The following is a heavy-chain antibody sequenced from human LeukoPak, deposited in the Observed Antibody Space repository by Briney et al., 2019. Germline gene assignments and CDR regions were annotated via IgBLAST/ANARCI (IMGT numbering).Heavy chain of an antibody. V-gene: IGHV1-69*05. CDR1: GGTFSSYA. CDR2: IIPSFGTA. D-gene: IGHD4-17*01. Sequence: SVKVSCKASGGTFSSYAISWMRQAPGQGLEWMGGIIPSFGTANYAQKFQGRATITTEYSTSTAYMELSSLRSEDTAVYYCARADYGESNWFDPWGQGTLVTVSS. CDR3: ARADYGESNWFDP. J-gene: IGHJ5*02.